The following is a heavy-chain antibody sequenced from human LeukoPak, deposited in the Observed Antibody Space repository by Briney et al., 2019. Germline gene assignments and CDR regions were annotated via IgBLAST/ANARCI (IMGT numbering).Heavy chain of an antibody. J-gene: IGHJ6*02. V-gene: IGHV1-69*04. CDR1: GGTFRSYA. CDR2: IIPILGIA. Sequence: SVKVSCKASGGTFRSYAISWVRQAPGQGLEWMGRIIPILGIANYAQKFQGRVTITADKSTSTAYMELSSLRSEDTAVYYCARSKDTAPYYYGMDVWGQGTTVTVSS. CDR3: ARSKDTAPYYYGMDV. D-gene: IGHD5-18*01.